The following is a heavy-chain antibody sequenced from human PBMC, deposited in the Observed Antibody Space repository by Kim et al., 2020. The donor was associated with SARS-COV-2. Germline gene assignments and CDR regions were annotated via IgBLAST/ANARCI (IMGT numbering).Heavy chain of an antibody. D-gene: IGHD6-13*01. CDR1: GGTFSSYA. V-gene: IGHV1-69*13. J-gene: IGHJ6*02. Sequence: TVKVSCKASGGTFSSYAISWVRQAPGQGLEWMGGIIPIFGTANYAQKFQGRVTITADESTSTAYMELSSLRSEDTAVYYCARGLRVQQRMVSYYYYGMDVWGQGTTVTVSS. CDR3: ARGLRVQQRMVSYYYYGMDV. CDR2: IIPIFGTA.